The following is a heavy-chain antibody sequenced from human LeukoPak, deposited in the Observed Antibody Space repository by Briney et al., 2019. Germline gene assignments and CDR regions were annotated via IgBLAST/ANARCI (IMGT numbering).Heavy chain of an antibody. CDR1: GFIFNNYA. CDR2: ISWNSGSI. Sequence: GRSLRLSCAGSGFIFNNYAMHWVRQPPGKGLEWVSGISWNSGSIDYADSVKGRFTTSRDNAKNSLYLQMNSLRVEDTAFYYCAKDNRRHYTSGPNPDSLHWGQGALVTASS. CDR3: AKDNRRHYTSGPNPDSLH. D-gene: IGHD6-19*01. V-gene: IGHV3-9*01. J-gene: IGHJ4*02.